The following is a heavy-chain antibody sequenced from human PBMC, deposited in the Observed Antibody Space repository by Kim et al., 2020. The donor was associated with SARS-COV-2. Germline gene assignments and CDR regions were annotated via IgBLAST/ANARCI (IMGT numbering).Heavy chain of an antibody. Sequence: GGSLRLSCISSGLTFSRFWMTWVRQAPGRGLEWVANIDPDGRAMDYADSFKGRFTISRDNARSSLYLVLDSLRGDDTATYHCGKSGYTSAFYLWGRGT. CDR3: GKSGYTSAFYL. J-gene: IGHJ3*01. D-gene: IGHD5-12*01. CDR2: IDPDGRAM. V-gene: IGHV3-7*01. CDR1: GLTFSRFW.